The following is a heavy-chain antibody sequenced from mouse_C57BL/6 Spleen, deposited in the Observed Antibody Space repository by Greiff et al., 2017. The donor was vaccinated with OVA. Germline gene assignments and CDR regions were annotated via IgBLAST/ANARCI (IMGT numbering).Heavy chain of an antibody. CDR1: GYTFTSYW. J-gene: IGHJ3*01. V-gene: IGHV1-52*01. CDR3: ARNYDYDGTWFAY. D-gene: IGHD2-4*01. CDR2: IDPSDSET. Sequence: VQLQQPGAELVRPGSSVKLSCKASGYTFTSYWMHWVKQRPIQGLEWIGNIDPSDSETHYNRKFKDKATLTVDKSSSTAYMQLSSLTSEDSAVYYCARNYDYDGTWFAYWGQGTLVTVSA.